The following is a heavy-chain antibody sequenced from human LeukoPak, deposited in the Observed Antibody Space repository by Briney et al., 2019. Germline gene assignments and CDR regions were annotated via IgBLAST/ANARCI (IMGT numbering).Heavy chain of an antibody. CDR1: GYTFTGYY. D-gene: IGHD2-2*02. CDR3: ARELYCSSTSCYTDYYYYYMDV. Sequence: ASVKVSCKASGYTFTGYYMHWVRQAPGQGLEWMGWINPNSGGTNYAQKFQGRVTMTRDTSISTAYMELSRLRSDDTAVYYCARELYCSSTSCYTDYYYYYMDVWGKGTTVTVSS. V-gene: IGHV1-2*02. J-gene: IGHJ6*03. CDR2: INPNSGGT.